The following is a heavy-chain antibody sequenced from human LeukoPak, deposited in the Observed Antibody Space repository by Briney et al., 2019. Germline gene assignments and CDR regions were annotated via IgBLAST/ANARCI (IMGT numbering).Heavy chain of an antibody. V-gene: IGHV3-21*01. D-gene: IGHD6-13*01. CDR3: ARDRYSKTDY. CDR2: ISSSSSYI. CDR1: GFTFSSYA. J-gene: IGHJ4*02. Sequence: GSLRLSCAASGFTFSSYAMSWVRQAPGKGLEWVSSISSSSSYIYYADSVKGRFTISRDNAKNSLYLQMNSLRAEDTAVYYCARDRYSKTDYWGQGTLVTVSS.